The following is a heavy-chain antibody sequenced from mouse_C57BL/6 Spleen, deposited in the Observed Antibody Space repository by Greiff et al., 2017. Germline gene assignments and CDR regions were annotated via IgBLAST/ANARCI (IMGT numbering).Heavy chain of an antibody. V-gene: IGHV1-80*01. Sequence: VQGVESGAELVKPGASVKISCKASGYAFSSYWMNWVKQRPGKGLEWIGQIYPGDGDTNYNGTFKGKATLTADKSSSTAYMQLSSLTSKASAVCFCASGGSDYAMDYWGQGTSVTVSS. CDR2: IYPGDGDT. CDR3: ASGGSDYAMDY. CDR1: GYAFSSYW. J-gene: IGHJ4*01.